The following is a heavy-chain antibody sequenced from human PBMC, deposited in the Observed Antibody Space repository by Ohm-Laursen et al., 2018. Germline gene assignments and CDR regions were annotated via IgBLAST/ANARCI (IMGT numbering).Heavy chain of an antibody. V-gene: IGHV1-8*01. D-gene: IGHD6-13*01. CDR2: MNPNSGNT. CDR3: ARGIAAAGFYYFDY. CDR1: GYTFTSYD. J-gene: IGHJ4*02. Sequence: ESSVKVSCKASGYTFTSYDINWVRQATGQGLEWTGWMNPNSGNTGYAQKFQGRVTMTRNTSISTAYMELSSLRSEDTAVYYCARGIAAAGFYYFDYWGQGTLVTVSS.